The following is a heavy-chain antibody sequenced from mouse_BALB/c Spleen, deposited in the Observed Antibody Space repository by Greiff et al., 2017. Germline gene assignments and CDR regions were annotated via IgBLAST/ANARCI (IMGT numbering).Heavy chain of an antibody. Sequence: QVQLQQSGAELAKPGASVKMSCKASGYTFTSYWMHWVKQRPGQGLEWIGYINPSTGYTEYNQKFKDKATLTADKSSSTAYMQLSSLTSEDSAVYYCARGSIYYERMDYWGQGTSVTVSS. CDR3: ARGSIYYERMDY. D-gene: IGHD2-4*01. CDR1: GYTFTSYW. CDR2: INPSTGYT. V-gene: IGHV1-7*01. J-gene: IGHJ4*01.